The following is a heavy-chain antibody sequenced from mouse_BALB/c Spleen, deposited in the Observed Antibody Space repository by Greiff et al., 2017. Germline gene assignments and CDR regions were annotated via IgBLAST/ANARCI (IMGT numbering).Heavy chain of an antibody. D-gene: IGHD1-1*01. CDR2: ISSGGST. J-gene: IGHJ2*01. Sequence: DVKLVESGGGLVKPGGSLKLSCAASGFTFSSYAMSWVRQTPEKRLEWVASISSGGSTYYPDSVKGRFTISRDNARNILYLQMSSLRSEDTAMYYCARGQVTTVVNYFDYWGQGTTLTVSS. V-gene: IGHV5-6-5*01. CDR1: GFTFSSYA. CDR3: ARGQVTTVVNYFDY.